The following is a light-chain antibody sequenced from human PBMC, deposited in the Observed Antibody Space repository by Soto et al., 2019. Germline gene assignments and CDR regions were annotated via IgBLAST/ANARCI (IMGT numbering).Light chain of an antibody. CDR2: GAS. J-gene: IGKJ5*01. CDR3: QQYSSWPIT. Sequence: ETVMTQSPATLSVSPGESATLSCRTSQSIGRYLAWYQQKPGQAPRLLIYGASTRATGIPARFSGSGSGTDFTITISSLQSEDFAVYYCQQYSSWPITFGQGTRLEIK. V-gene: IGKV3-15*01. CDR1: QSIGRY.